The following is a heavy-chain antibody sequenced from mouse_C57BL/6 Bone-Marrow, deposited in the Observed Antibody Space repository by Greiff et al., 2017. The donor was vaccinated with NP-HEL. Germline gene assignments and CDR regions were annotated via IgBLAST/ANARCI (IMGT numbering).Heavy chain of an antibody. CDR2: ISSGGSYT. CDR1: GFTFSSYG. CDR3: ARQLLLAWFAY. Sequence: EVQRVESGGDLVKPGGSLKLSCAASGFTFSSYGMSWVRQTPDKRLEWVATISSGGSYTYYPDSVKGRFTISRDNAKNTLYLQMSSLKSEDTAMYYCARQLLLAWFAYWGQGTLVTVSA. J-gene: IGHJ3*01. D-gene: IGHD1-1*01. V-gene: IGHV5-6*01.